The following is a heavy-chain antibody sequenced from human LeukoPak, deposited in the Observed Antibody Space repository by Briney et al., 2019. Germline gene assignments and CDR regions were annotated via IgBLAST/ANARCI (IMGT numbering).Heavy chain of an antibody. V-gene: IGHV3-74*01. D-gene: IGHD3-22*01. CDR1: GFTFSSHS. CDR2: ITSDGTNT. CDR3: ARISDASSGYFDY. Sequence: PGGSLGLSCVASGFTFSSHSMNWVRQVPGKGLVWVSHITSDGTNTNYADSVKGRFTISRDNAKNTLYLQMNSLGAEDTAVYYCARISDASSGYFDYWGQGTLVTVSS. J-gene: IGHJ4*02.